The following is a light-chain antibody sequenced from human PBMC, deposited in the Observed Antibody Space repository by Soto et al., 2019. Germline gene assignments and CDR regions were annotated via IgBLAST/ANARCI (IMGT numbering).Light chain of an antibody. V-gene: IGLV1-40*01. CDR1: SSNIGAGYD. CDR2: GNS. J-gene: IGLJ3*02. CDR3: QSYDSNLSRV. Sequence: QSALTQPPSVSGAPGQRVTISCTGSSSNIGAGYDVHWYRQVPGTAPKLVIYGNSNRPSGVPDRFSGSKSGTSASLAITGLQAEDEADYYCQSYDSNLSRVFGGGTKVTVL.